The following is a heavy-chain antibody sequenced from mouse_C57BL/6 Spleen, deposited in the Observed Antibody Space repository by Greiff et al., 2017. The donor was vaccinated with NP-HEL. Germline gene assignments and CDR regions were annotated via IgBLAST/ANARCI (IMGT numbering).Heavy chain of an antibody. CDR3: AREGGTRASFAY. V-gene: IGHV1-61*01. Sequence: QVQLQQPGAELVRPGSSVKLSCKASGYTFTSYWMDWVKQRPGQGLEWIGNIYPSDSETHYNQKFKDKATLTVDKSSSTAYMQLSSLTSEDSAVYYCAREGGTRASFAYWGQGTLVTVSA. J-gene: IGHJ3*01. CDR1: GYTFTSYW. CDR2: IYPSDSET.